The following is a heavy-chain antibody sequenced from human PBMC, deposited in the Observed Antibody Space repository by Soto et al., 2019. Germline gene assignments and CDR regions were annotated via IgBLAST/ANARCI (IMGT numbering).Heavy chain of an antibody. CDR3: AKGGSSFYFDF. J-gene: IGHJ4*02. V-gene: IGHV3-23*01. Sequence: EVQLLESGGGLVQPGGSLRLSCAASGFTFTTYAMVWVRQAPGKGLEWVSVIRAKGYATYYADFVKGRFTVSRDNSKNTPYLQMNSLRAEDTAVYYCAKGGSSFYFDFWGQGTLVTVSS. CDR2: IRAKGYAT. D-gene: IGHD2-2*01. CDR1: GFTFTTYA.